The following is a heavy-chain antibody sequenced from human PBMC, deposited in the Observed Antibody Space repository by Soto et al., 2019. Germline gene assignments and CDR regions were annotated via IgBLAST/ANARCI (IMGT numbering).Heavy chain of an antibody. CDR1: GFTFSSYS. V-gene: IGHV3-21*01. Sequence: EVQLVESGGGLVKPGGSLRLSCAASGFTFSSYSMNWVRQAPGKGLEWVSSISSSSSYIYYADSVKGRSTISRDNAKNSLYLQMNSLRAEDTAVYYCASQYSSSPDYWGQGTLVTVSS. CDR3: ASQYSSSPDY. CDR2: ISSSSSYI. J-gene: IGHJ4*02. D-gene: IGHD6-6*01.